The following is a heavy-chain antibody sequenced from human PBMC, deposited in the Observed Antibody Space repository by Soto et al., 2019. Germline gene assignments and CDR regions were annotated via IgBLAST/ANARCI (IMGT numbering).Heavy chain of an antibody. V-gene: IGHV3-23*01. CDR2: ILPDETG. CDR3: AKDRLPTSGQRFYFDS. Sequence: DVNLLQSGGGSAQPGGSLRLSCATSGFTFSTYAMTWVRQVPGRGLQWVSTILPDETGFYTVSVKGRFTISRDNYRGIVYLQMNDLWVEAAAIYYCAKDRLPTSGQRFYFDSGGQGSLVTVSS. D-gene: IGHD2-15*01. J-gene: IGHJ4*02. CDR1: GFTFSTYA.